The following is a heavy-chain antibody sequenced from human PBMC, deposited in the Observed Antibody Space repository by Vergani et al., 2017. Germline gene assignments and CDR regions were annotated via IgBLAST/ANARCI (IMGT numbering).Heavy chain of an antibody. CDR2: INAGNGNT. CDR3: ATETNEGYYFDY. CDR1: GYTFTSYA. Sequence: QVQLVQSGAEVKKPGASVKVSCKASGYTFTSYAMHWVRQAPGQRLEWMGWINAGNGNTKYSQKFQGRVTITRDTSASTAYMELSSLRSEDTAVYYCATETNEGYYFDYWGQGTLVTVSS. J-gene: IGHJ4*02. V-gene: IGHV1-3*01.